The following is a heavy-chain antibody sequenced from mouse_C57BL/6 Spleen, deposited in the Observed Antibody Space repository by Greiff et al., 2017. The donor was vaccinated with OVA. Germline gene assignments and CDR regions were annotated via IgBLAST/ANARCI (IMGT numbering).Heavy chain of an antibody. D-gene: IGHD1-1*01. V-gene: IGHV1-59*01. J-gene: IGHJ1*03. CDR1: GYTFTSYW. CDR2: IDPSDSYT. CDR3: ARSITTVVEGYFDV. Sequence: QVHVKQPGAELVRPGTSVKLSCKASGYTFTSYWMHWVKQRPGQGLEWIGVIDPSDSYTNYNQKFKGKATLTVDTSSSTAYMQLSSLTSEDSAVYYCARSITTVVEGYFDVWGTGTTVTVSS.